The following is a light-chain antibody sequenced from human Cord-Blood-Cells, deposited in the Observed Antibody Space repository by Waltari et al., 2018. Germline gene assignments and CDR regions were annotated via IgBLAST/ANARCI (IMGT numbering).Light chain of an antibody. Sequence: DIQLTQSPSSLSASVGDRVTITCQASQDISNYLNWYQQKPGKAPKLLIYDASNLETGVPSRVSGSGSGTDFTFTISILQPEDIATYYCQQYDNLPWTFGQGTKVEIK. CDR1: QDISNY. V-gene: IGKV1-33*01. CDR2: DAS. CDR3: QQYDNLPWT. J-gene: IGKJ1*01.